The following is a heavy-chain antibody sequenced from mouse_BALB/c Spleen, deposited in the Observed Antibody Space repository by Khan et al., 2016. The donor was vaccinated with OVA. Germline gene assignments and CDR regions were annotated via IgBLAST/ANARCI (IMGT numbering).Heavy chain of an antibody. CDR3: TRSVWAAFAY. J-gene: IGHJ3*01. CDR2: INPNNGVT. CDR1: GYTFTSYY. V-gene: IGHV1S81*02. Sequence: QVRLQQSGAELVKPGASVKLSCKASGYTFTSYYMYWVKQRPGQGLEWIGGINPNNGVTDFNEKFKSKATLTVDKSSSTAYMQISSLTSEDSAGYYCTRSVWAAFAYWGQGTLVTVSA.